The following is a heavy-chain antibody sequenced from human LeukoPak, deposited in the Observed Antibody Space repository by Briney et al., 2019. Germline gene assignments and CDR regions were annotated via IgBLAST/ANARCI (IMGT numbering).Heavy chain of an antibody. CDR1: GFTFSDYY. D-gene: IGHD2-15*01. J-gene: IGHJ4*02. CDR3: TTPDGGGGD. CDR2: IKSKTDGGTT. V-gene: IGHV3-15*01. Sequence: GGSLRLSCAASGFTFSDYYMSWIRQAPGKGLEWVGRIKSKTDGGTTDYAAPVKGRFTISRDDSKNTLYLQMNSLKTEDTAVYYCTTPDGGGGDWGQGTLVTVSS.